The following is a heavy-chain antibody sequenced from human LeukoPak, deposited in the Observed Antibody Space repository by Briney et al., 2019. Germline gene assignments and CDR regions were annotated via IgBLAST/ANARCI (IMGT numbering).Heavy chain of an antibody. CDR1: GFTFSSYW. CDR2: IKGDGSST. V-gene: IGHV3-74*01. J-gene: IGHJ4*02. D-gene: IGHD3-10*01. CDR3: AKGLSGSIYFSHTNFDY. Sequence: PGGSLRLSCAASGFTFSSYWMHWVRHTPGKGLVWVSRIKGDGSSTSYADSVKGRFTISRDNAKNTLYLQMNSLRAEDTAVYYCAKGLSGSIYFSHTNFDYWGQGTLVTVSS.